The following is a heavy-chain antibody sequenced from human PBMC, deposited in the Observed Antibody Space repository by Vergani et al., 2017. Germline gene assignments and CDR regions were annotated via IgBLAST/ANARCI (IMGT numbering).Heavy chain of an antibody. Sequence: QVQLVQPGAEVKKPRASVKVSCKASGYTFTGYYIHCVRQAPGQGLEWMGWINPNSGGTNYAQKFQGSVTMTRDTSISTAYMELSRLRSADTAVYYCARGYCSGGSCYSLAADFAYWGQGTLVTVSS. CDR1: GYTFTGYY. J-gene: IGHJ4*02. CDR2: INPNSGGT. D-gene: IGHD2-15*01. V-gene: IGHV1-2*02. CDR3: ARGYCSGGSCYSLAADFAY.